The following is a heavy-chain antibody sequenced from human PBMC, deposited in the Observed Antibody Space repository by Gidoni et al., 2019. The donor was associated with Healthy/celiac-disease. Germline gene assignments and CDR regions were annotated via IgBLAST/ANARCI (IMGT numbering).Heavy chain of an antibody. Sequence: EVQLVESGGGLVKPGGSLRLSCAVSGFTFSSYSMNWVRQAPGKGLEWVSSISSSSSYIYYADSVKGRFTISRDNAKNSLYLQMNSLRAEDTAVYYCARGLEYSSGLIDYWGQGTLVTVSS. D-gene: IGHD6-19*01. CDR1: GFTFSSYS. CDR3: ARGLEYSSGLIDY. J-gene: IGHJ4*02. CDR2: ISSSSSYI. V-gene: IGHV3-21*06.